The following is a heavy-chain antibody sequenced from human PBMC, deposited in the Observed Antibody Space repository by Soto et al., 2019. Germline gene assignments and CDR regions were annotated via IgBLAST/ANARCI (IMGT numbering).Heavy chain of an antibody. V-gene: IGHV5-51*01. J-gene: IGHJ6*02. CDR2: IYPGDSDT. D-gene: IGHD6-13*01. Sequence: PGECLKISCKGSGYSFTRYWLGWERQMPGKGLEWMGIIYPGDSDTRYSPSFQGQVTISADKSITTAYLQWSSLKASDTAMYYCARTAAAGKYYYGVDVWGQGTTVTVSS. CDR1: GYSFTRYW. CDR3: ARTAAAGKYYYGVDV.